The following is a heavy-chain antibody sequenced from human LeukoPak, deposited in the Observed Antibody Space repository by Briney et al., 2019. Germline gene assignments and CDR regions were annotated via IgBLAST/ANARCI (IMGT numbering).Heavy chain of an antibody. V-gene: IGHV1-69*01. J-gene: IGHJ4*02. D-gene: IGHD3-3*01. CDR1: GGTFSSYA. Sequence: SVKVSCNASGGTFSSYAISWVRQAPGQGLEWMGGIIPIFGTANYAQKFQGRVTITADESTSTAYMELSSLRSDDTAVYYCARATDYDFWSGLIGDYWGQGTLVTVSS. CDR2: IIPIFGTA. CDR3: ARATDYDFWSGLIGDY.